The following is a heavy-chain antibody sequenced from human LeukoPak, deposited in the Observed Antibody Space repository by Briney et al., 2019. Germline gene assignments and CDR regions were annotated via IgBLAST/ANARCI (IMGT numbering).Heavy chain of an antibody. CDR3: ARGTRNAFDY. CDR2: TYYRSKWSS. J-gene: IGHJ4*02. D-gene: IGHD2-2*01. Sequence: SQTLSLTCAISGDSISSNDAAWYWLRQSPSRGLEWLGRTYYRSKWSSDYAVSVKSRIAINSDTSRNQISLQLNSVTPEDTAVYYCARGTRNAFDYWGQGILVTVSS. V-gene: IGHV6-1*01. CDR1: GDSISSNDAA.